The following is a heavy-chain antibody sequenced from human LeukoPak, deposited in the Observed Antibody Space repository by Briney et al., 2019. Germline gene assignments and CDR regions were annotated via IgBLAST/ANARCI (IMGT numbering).Heavy chain of an antibody. CDR3: ATLVSTRYYFDY. J-gene: IGHJ4*02. CDR2: IYYSGST. D-gene: IGHD5/OR15-5a*01. Sequence: SETLSLTCTVSGGSISSYYWSWIRQPPGKGLEWIGYIYYSGSTNYNPSLKSRVTISVDTSKNQFSLKLSSVTAADTAVYFCATLVSTRYYFDYWGQGTLVTVSS. V-gene: IGHV4-59*01. CDR1: GGSISSYY.